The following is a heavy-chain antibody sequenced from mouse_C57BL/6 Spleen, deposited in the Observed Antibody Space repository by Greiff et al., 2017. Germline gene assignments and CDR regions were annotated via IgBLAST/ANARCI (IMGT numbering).Heavy chain of an antibody. J-gene: IGHJ2*01. CDR3: TRRGSGYHFDY. CDR2: IDPETGGT. D-gene: IGHD3-2*02. CDR1: GYTFTDYE. Sequence: VQLQQSGAELVRPGASVTLSCKASGYTFTDYEMPWVKQTPVHGLEWIGAIDPETGGTAYNQKFKGKAILTADKSSSTAYMELRSLTSEDSAVYSCTRRGSGYHFDYWGQGATRTVSS. V-gene: IGHV1-15*01.